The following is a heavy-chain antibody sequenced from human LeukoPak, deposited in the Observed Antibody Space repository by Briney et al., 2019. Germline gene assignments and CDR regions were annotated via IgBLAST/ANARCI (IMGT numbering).Heavy chain of an antibody. D-gene: IGHD6-13*01. Sequence: PSETPSLTCTVSGGSISSYYWRWIRQPAGKGLEWIGRIYSTGSTNYNPSLKSRVTMSVDTSKNQFSLRLRSVTAADTAVYYCARQIASAGTAGFDFWGQGALVTVSS. J-gene: IGHJ4*02. CDR1: GGSISSYY. V-gene: IGHV4-4*07. CDR3: ARQIASAGTAGFDF. CDR2: IYSTGST.